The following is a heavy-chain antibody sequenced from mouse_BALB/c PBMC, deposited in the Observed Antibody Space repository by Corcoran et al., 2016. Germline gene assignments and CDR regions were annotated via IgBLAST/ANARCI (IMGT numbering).Heavy chain of an antibody. D-gene: IGHD1-2*01. CDR1: GFDFSRYW. CDR3: ARHHYSVSGYFDV. CDR2: INPDSSTI. J-gene: IGHJ1*01. Sequence: EVKLLEYGGGLVQPGGSLKLSCAASGFDFSRYWMSWVRQAPGKGLEWIGEINPDSSTINYTPSLKDKFIISRDKAKNTLYLQMSKVRSEDTALYYCARHHYSVSGYFDVWGAGTTVTVSS. V-gene: IGHV4-1*02.